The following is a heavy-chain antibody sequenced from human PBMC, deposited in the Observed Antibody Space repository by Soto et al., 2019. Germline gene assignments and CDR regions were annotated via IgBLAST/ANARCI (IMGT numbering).Heavy chain of an antibody. CDR3: ARETPEYYYDSSGYYYARYHFDY. J-gene: IGHJ4*02. V-gene: IGHV4-30-4*01. D-gene: IGHD3-22*01. Sequence: SETLSLTCTVSGGPISSGDYYWSWIRQPPGKGLEWIGNIFYSGSTYYNPSLKSRVSISVDTSKNQFSLKLNSVTAADTAVYYCARETPEYYYDSSGYYYARYHFDYWGPGTLVT. CDR2: IFYSGST. CDR1: GGPISSGDYY.